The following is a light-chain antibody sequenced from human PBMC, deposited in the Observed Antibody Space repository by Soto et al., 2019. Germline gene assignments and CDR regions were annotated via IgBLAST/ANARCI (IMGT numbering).Light chain of an antibody. Sequence: QSALTQPASVSGSPGQPITISCTGTDNDVGAYHYVSWYQQFPGKAPQLVIYEVTNRPSGVSNRFSGSKSGDSASLTISGLQAEDEAEYYCSSYTNINTRACVFGTGTKLTVL. CDR1: DNDVGAYHY. J-gene: IGLJ1*01. V-gene: IGLV2-14*01. CDR3: SSYTNINTRACV. CDR2: EVT.